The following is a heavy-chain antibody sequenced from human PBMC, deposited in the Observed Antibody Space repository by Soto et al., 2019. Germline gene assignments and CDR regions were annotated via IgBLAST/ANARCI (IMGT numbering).Heavy chain of an antibody. CDR2: ITSSSSTI. D-gene: IGHD2-21*02. Sequence: TGGSLRLSCAASGFTFTSNSMNWVRQAPGKGLEWISYITSSSSTIYYADSVKGRFTISRDNAKNSLYLQMSSLRDDDTAVYYCARGRVGTAYFDYWGQGALVTV. J-gene: IGHJ4*02. CDR1: GFTFTSNS. CDR3: ARGRVGTAYFDY. V-gene: IGHV3-48*02.